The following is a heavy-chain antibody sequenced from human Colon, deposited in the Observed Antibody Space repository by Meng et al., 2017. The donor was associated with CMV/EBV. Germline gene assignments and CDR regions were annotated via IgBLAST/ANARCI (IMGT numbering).Heavy chain of an antibody. CDR1: GFTFNNYA. J-gene: IGHJ6*02. CDR2: ISYDGSNK. D-gene: IGHD2-2*01. V-gene: IGHV3-30*04. CDR3: AKGMRIVVVPAALDV. Sequence: GESLKISCAASGFTFNNYAVHWVRQAPGKGLEWVAAISYDGSNKIYADSVKGRFTISRDNSKNTLYLEVTSLRLDDAAVYYCAKGMRIVVVPAALDVWGQGTTVTV.